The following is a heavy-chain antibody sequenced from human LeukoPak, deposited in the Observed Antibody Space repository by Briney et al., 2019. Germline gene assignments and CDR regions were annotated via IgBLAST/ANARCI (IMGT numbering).Heavy chain of an antibody. CDR3: ARDWGITMIVVVIPFDY. CDR2: ISAYNGNT. CDR1: GYTFTSYG. J-gene: IGHJ4*02. Sequence: ASVKVSCKASGYTFTSYGISWVRQAPGQGLEWMGWISAYNGNTNYAQKLQGRVTMTTDTSTSTAYMELRSLRSDDMAVYYRARDWGITMIVVVIPFDYWGQGTLVTVSS. V-gene: IGHV1-18*03. D-gene: IGHD3-22*01.